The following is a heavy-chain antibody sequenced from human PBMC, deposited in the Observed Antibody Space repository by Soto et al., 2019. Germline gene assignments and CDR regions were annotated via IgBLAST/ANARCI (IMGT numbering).Heavy chain of an antibody. J-gene: IGHJ4*02. CDR2: IRSKAYGGTT. CDR3: TRDQGLADYYDSSGYVDY. Sequence: GGSLRLSCTASGFTFGDYAMSWFRQAPGKGLEWVGFIRSKAYGGTTEYAASVKGRFTISRDDSKSIAYLQMNSLKTEDTAVYYCTRDQGLADYYDSSGYVDYWGQGTLVTVSS. CDR1: GFTFGDYA. V-gene: IGHV3-49*03. D-gene: IGHD3-22*01.